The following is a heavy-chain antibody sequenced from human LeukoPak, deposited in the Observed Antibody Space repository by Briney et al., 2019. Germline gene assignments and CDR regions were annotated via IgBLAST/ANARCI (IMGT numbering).Heavy chain of an antibody. Sequence: GGSLRLSCAASGFTVTGNYMSWVRQAPGKGLEWVSIIYRDGGTYYTDSVKGRFTISRDNSRNTLYLQMNSLRAEDTAVYYCATPKRSGVSFDYWGQGTLVTVSS. D-gene: IGHD3-10*01. CDR2: IYRDGGT. V-gene: IGHV3-66*01. CDR1: GFTVTGNY. J-gene: IGHJ4*02. CDR3: ATPKRSGVSFDY.